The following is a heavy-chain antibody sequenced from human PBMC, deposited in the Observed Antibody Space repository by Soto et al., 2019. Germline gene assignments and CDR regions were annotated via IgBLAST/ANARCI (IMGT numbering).Heavy chain of an antibody. D-gene: IGHD3-3*01. CDR1: EYTFTDYY. V-gene: IGHV1-2*02. Sequence: GASVKVSCKASEYTFTDYYIHWVRQAPGQGPEWMGWINPNSGDTEFAQNFQGRFTVTRDTSISIVYMELSRLRSDDTAVYYCARTAIETTDPYYEYGLDVWGPGTTVTVSS. J-gene: IGHJ6*02. CDR3: ARTAIETTDPYYEYGLDV. CDR2: INPNSGDT.